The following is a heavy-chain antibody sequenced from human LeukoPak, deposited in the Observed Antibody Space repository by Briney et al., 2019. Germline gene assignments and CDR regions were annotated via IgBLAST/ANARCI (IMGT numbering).Heavy chain of an antibody. CDR3: AGSGYQLPNWYFDL. D-gene: IGHD2-2*01. CDR2: IYYSGST. Sequence: SETLSLTCTVSGGSISSYYWSWIRQPPGKGLEWIGYIYYSGSTNYNPSLKSRVTISVDTSKNQFSLKLSSVTAADTAVYYCAGSGYQLPNWYFDLWGRGTLVTVSS. CDR1: GGSISSYY. J-gene: IGHJ2*01. V-gene: IGHV4-59*01.